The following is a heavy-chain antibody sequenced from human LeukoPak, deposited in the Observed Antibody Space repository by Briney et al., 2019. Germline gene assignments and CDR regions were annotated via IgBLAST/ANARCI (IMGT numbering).Heavy chain of an antibody. Sequence: GGSLRLSCAASGFTFSSYNMNWVRQAPGKGLEWVSSITSGSSYRFYADSVKGRFTISRDNAKNSLYLQMNSLRAEDTAVYYCAREGLLRSFDYWGQGTLVTVSS. CDR1: GFTFSSYN. V-gene: IGHV3-21*01. CDR2: ITSGSSYR. CDR3: AREGLLRSFDY. D-gene: IGHD4-17*01. J-gene: IGHJ4*02.